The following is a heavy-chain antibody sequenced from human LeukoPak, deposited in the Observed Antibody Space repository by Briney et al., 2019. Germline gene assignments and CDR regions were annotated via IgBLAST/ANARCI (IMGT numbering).Heavy chain of an antibody. CDR3: AREGWFGESVYYYYYMDV. J-gene: IGHJ6*03. V-gene: IGHV4-4*07. D-gene: IGHD3-10*01. CDR1: GGSISSYY. CDR2: IYTSGST. Sequence: PSETLSLTCTVSGGSISSYYWSWIRQPAGKGLEWIGRIYTSGSTNYNPSLKSRVTMSVDTSKNQFSLKLSSVTAADTAVYYCAREGWFGESVYYYYYMDVWGKGTTVTVSS.